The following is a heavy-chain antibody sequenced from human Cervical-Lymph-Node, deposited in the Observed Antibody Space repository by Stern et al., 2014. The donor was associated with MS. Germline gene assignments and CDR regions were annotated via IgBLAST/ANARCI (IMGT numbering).Heavy chain of an antibody. Sequence: QVQLVQSGAEVKKPGASVKVSCKASGYTFTSDDINWVRQVPGQGLEWMGWMNPDSGDTGYAQKFRGKFTITWDLSISTAYMEMSSLKFEDTAVYYCTRGWSAWGQGTLVTVSS. CDR3: TRGWSA. J-gene: IGHJ4*02. CDR1: GYTFTSDD. CDR2: MNPDSGDT. D-gene: IGHD3-3*01. V-gene: IGHV1-8*01.